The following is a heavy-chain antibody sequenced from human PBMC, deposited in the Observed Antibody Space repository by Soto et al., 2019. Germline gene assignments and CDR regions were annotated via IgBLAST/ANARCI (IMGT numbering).Heavy chain of an antibody. J-gene: IGHJ6*03. CDR1: GDSVSSNSAA. D-gene: IGHD6-6*01. Sequence: SQTLSLTCAISGDSVSSNSAAWNWIRQSPSRGLEWLGRTYYRSKWYNDYAVSVKSRITINPDTSKNQFSLQLNSVTPEDTAVYYCARGGIAAHPYYYYYYMDVWGKGTTVTVSS. V-gene: IGHV6-1*01. CDR2: TYYRSKWYN. CDR3: ARGGIAAHPYYYYYYMDV.